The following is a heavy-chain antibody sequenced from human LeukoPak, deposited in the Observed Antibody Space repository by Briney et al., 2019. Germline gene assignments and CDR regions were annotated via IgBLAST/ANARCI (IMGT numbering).Heavy chain of an antibody. V-gene: IGHV1-18*01. J-gene: IGHJ5*02. CDR1: GYTFTSYG. Sequence: ASVKVSCKASGYTFTSYGISWVRQAPGQGLEWMGWISAYNGNTNYAQKLQGRVTMTTDTSTSTAYMELRSLRSDDTAVYYCARGGRRYYDFWSSNWFDPWGQGTLVTVSS. CDR3: ARGGRRYYDFWSSNWFDP. CDR2: ISAYNGNT. D-gene: IGHD3-3*01.